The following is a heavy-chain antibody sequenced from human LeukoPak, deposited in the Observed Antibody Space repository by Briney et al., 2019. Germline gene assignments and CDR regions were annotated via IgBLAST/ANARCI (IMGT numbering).Heavy chain of an antibody. CDR2: INPSLSST. CDR3: ARESVVNTAMLSLDY. CDR1: GYTFTTYY. V-gene: IGHV1-46*01. D-gene: IGHD2-2*01. J-gene: IGHJ4*02. Sequence: ASVKVSCKASGYTFTTYYIHWVRQAPGQGLEWMGIINPSLSSTSYAQKFQGRVIMTRDMSTNTVYMELRSLKSDDTAVYYCARESVVNTAMLSLDYWGQGTLLTVSS.